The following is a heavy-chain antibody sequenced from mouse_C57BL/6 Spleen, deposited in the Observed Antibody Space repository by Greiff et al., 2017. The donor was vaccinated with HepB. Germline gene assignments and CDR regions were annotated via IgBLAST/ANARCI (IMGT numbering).Heavy chain of an antibody. CDR1: GFTFSSYT. V-gene: IGHV5-9*01. D-gene: IGHD1-1*01. Sequence: EVKLMESGGGLVKPGGSLKLSCAASGFTFSSYTMSWVRQTPEKRLEWVATISGGGGNTYYPDSVKGRFTISRDNAKNTLYLQMSSLRSEDTALYYCARAYGGSSSWFAYWGQGTLVTVSA. CDR2: ISGGGGNT. CDR3: ARAYGGSSSWFAY. J-gene: IGHJ3*01.